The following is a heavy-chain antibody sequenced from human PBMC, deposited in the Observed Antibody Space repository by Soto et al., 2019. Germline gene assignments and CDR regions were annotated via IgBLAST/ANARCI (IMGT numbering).Heavy chain of an antibody. Sequence: PGGSLRLSCAASGFTFYTYEMNWVRQAPGKGLEWVSYISSSGSTTYYADSVKGRFTISRDNAKNSLYLQMNSLRAEDTAFYYRAPRLGGGGAFDFCGQGTMVTVSS. CDR3: APRLGGGGAFDF. J-gene: IGHJ3*01. D-gene: IGHD3-16*01. V-gene: IGHV3-48*03. CDR2: ISSSGSTT. CDR1: GFTFYTYE.